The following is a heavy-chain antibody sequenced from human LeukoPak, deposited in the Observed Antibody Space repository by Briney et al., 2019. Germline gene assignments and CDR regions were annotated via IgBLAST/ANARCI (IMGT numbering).Heavy chain of an antibody. V-gene: IGHV3-53*01. CDR3: ASGTLSYYGMDV. CDR2: VYSDGST. J-gene: IGHJ6*02. Sequence: GGSLRLSCAASGFNVSSNYMSWVRQAPGKGLEWVSVVYSDGSTYYADSVKGRFTISRDNSKNTLYLQMNSLRAEDTAVYYCASGTLSYYGMDVWGQGTTVTVSS. D-gene: IGHD1-14*01. CDR1: GFNVSSNY.